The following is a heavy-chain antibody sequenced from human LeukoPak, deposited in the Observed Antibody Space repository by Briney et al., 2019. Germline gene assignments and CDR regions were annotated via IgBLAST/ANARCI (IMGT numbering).Heavy chain of an antibody. CDR1: GFTFSSFA. D-gene: IGHD2-2*01. CDR3: AKRGESCSSTNCLKYYSDY. Sequence: GGSLRLSCAASGFTFSSFAMSWVRQAPGKGLEWVSAIGGGGVDTYYADSVKGRFTISRDNSKNTLYLQMNSLRAEDTAVYYCAKRGESCSSTNCLKYYSDYWGQGTLVTVSS. J-gene: IGHJ4*02. CDR2: IGGGGVDT. V-gene: IGHV3-23*01.